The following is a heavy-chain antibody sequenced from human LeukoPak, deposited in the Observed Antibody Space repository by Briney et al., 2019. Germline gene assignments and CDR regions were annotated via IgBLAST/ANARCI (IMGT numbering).Heavy chain of an antibody. CDR3: ASLWFRESPPIKD. J-gene: IGHJ4*02. Sequence: PSETLSFTCTGSGGSISSINWSWLRQPPGQGLEWIVHVYNSGSTNYNTSLRSRATISVATSKTQFSLMRSSVSAANTAEYSGASLWFRESPPIKDWGQGTLVTVSS. V-gene: IGHV4-59*08. CDR1: GGSISSIN. D-gene: IGHD3-10*01. CDR2: VYNSGST.